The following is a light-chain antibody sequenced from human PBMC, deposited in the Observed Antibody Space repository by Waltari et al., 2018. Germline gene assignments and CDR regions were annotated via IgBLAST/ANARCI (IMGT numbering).Light chain of an antibody. Sequence: EVVLTQSPGTLSVSPGERATLSCRASQSVSSNYLTWYQQKPGQPPRRLFYGASIRAAGIPDRFGGSGSGPDFTLTISRLEPEDFAVYYCQYYGTSSWTFGQGTKVEIK. CDR3: QYYGTSSWT. J-gene: IGKJ1*01. CDR1: QSVSSNY. CDR2: GAS. V-gene: IGKV3-20*01.